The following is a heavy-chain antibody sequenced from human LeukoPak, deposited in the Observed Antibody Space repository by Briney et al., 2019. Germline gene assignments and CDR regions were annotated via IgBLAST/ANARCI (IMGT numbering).Heavy chain of an antibody. CDR2: ISSSSSYI. CDR3: ATLSSSSAFDY. Sequence: GGSLRLSCAASGFTFSSYSMNRVRQAAGKGLEWVSSISSSSSYIYYADSVKGQFTISRDNAKNSLYLQMNSLRAEDTAVYYCATLSSSSAFDYWGQGTLVTVSS. V-gene: IGHV3-21*01. J-gene: IGHJ4*02. D-gene: IGHD6-6*01. CDR1: GFTFSSYS.